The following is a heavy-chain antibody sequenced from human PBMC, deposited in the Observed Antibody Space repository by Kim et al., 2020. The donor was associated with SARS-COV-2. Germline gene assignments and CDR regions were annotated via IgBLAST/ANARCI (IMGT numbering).Heavy chain of an antibody. Sequence: ASAKVSCKASAYTFTSYFIHWLRHSPGQGLEWMGRINPSGGSTSYAQKFQGRVSMTRDTSTSTVCMELCSLRSEDTDVYYSAKETRYYNDGSGYSHFDYWGQGTLVTVSS. D-gene: IGHD3-22*01. CDR2: INPSGGST. J-gene: IGHJ4*02. V-gene: IGHV1-46*01. CDR1: AYTFTSYF. CDR3: AKETRYYNDGSGYSHFDY.